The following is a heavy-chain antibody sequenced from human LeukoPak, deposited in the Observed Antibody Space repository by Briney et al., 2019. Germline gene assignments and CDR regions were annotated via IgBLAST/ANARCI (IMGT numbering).Heavy chain of an antibody. Sequence: GGSLRLSCAASGFTFDDYTMHWVREAPGKGLEWVSLISWDGGSTYYADSVKGRFTISRDNSKNSLYLQMNSLRTEDTALYYCAKGTYYYDSSGYFPFDYWGQGTLVTVSS. D-gene: IGHD3-22*01. V-gene: IGHV3-43*01. CDR1: GFTFDDYT. CDR2: ISWDGGST. CDR3: AKGTYYYDSSGYFPFDY. J-gene: IGHJ4*02.